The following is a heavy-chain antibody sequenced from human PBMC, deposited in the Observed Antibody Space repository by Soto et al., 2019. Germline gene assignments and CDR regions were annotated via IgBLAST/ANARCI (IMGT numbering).Heavy chain of an antibody. V-gene: IGHV4-31*03. J-gene: IGHJ4*02. D-gene: IGHD1-26*01. CDR3: ARVPRHQQGPTTRDSDY. CDR2: IYYSGST. Sequence: PSETLSLTCTVSGGSISSGGYYWSWIRQHPGKGLEWIGYIYYSGSTYYNPSLKSRVTISVDTSKNQFSLKLSSVTAADTAVYYCARVPRHQQGPTTRDSDYWGQGTLVTVSS. CDR1: GGSISSGGYY.